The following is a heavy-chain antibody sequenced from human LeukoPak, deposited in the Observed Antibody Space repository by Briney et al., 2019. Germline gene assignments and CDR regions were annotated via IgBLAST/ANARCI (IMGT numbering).Heavy chain of an antibody. CDR1: GFTFRSYT. CDR2: ITSSSGYI. V-gene: IGHV3-21*01. D-gene: IGHD2-2*01. J-gene: IGHJ5*02. Sequence: GGSLRLSCAASGFTFRSYTMNWVRQAPGKGLEWVSSITSSSGYINYADSVKGRFTISRDNAKNSLYLQMNSLRAEDTAVYYCAREDRFDLYCSSTSCYSWFDPWGQGTLVTVSS. CDR3: AREDRFDLYCSSTSCYSWFDP.